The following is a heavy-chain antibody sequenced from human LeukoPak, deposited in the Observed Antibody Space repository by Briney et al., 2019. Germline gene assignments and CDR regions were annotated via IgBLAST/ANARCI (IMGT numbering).Heavy chain of an antibody. Sequence: ASVKVSCKASGYTLTSYGIQWVRQAPGQRLEWMGWINAGTGNTKYSQKFQGRVTITRDTSASTTYMELSSLRSEDTAVYYCARDGARVILGAFDIWGQGTMVTVSS. CDR1: GYTLTSYG. J-gene: IGHJ3*02. CDR3: ARDGARVILGAFDI. CDR2: INAGTGNT. D-gene: IGHD2-21*01. V-gene: IGHV1-3*01.